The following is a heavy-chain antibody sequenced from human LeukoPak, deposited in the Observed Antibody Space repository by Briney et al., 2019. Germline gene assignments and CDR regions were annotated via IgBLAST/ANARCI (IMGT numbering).Heavy chain of an antibody. CDR3: ARDPITMVRGVYYYYGMDV. Sequence: PGRSLRLSCAASGFTFSSYGMHWVRQAPGKGLEWVAVIWYDGSNKYYADSVKGRFTISRDNSKNTLYLQMNSLRAEDTAVYYCARDPITMVRGVYYYYGMDVWGQGTTVTVSS. CDR1: GFTFSSYG. D-gene: IGHD3-10*01. CDR2: IWYDGSNK. V-gene: IGHV3-33*01. J-gene: IGHJ6*02.